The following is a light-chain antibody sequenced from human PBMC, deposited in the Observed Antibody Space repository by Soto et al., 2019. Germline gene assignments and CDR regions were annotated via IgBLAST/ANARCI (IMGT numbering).Light chain of an antibody. CDR2: GAS. J-gene: IGKJ4*01. CDR1: QSVSNN. Sequence: EIVLTQSPGTLSLSPGERVTLSCRASQSVSNNYLAWYQQKPGQAPRLLIYGASNRATGIPDRFSGSGSGTDFTLTINSLQSEDFAVYYCQRYNNWPLTFGGGTKV. V-gene: IGKV3D-15*01. CDR3: QRYNNWPLT.